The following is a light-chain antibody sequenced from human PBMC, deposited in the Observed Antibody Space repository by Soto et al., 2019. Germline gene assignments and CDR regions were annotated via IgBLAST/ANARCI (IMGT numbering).Light chain of an antibody. CDR3: QQHSSSAPYT. J-gene: IGKJ2*01. CDR2: KAS. V-gene: IGKV1-5*03. Sequence: DIQMTQSPSTLSASVGDRVTITCRASQSISSWLAWYQQKPGKAPNLLIYKASTLGSGVPSRFSGGGSGTEFTLTISILQPDDFATYYCQQHSSSAPYTFGQGTKLQIK. CDR1: QSISSW.